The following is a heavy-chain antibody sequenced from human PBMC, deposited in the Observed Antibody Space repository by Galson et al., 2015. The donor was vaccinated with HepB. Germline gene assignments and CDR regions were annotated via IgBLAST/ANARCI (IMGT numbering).Heavy chain of an antibody. D-gene: IGHD5-12*01. CDR3: AAEFNSGYDFSWFDP. J-gene: IGHJ5*02. CDR2: IVVGSGNT. Sequence: SVKVSCKASGFTFTSSAVQWVRQARGQRLEWIGWIVVGSGNTNYAQKFQERVTITRDMSTSTAYMELSSLRSEDTAVYYCAAEFNSGYDFSWFDPWGQGTLVTVSS. V-gene: IGHV1-58*01. CDR1: GFTFTSSA.